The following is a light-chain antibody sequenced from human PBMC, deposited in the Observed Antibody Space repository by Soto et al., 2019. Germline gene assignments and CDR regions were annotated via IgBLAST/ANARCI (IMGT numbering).Light chain of an antibody. CDR3: QQYNSWPPIT. CDR2: GAS. Sequence: EVVMTQSPVTLSVSPGERATLSCRASQNVNSNLAWYRQKPGQAPKLLIYGASTRATGIPARFSGSGSGTEFTLTLSSLQSEDFAVYYCQQYNSWPPITFGGGTKVEI. CDR1: QNVNSN. V-gene: IGKV3-15*01. J-gene: IGKJ4*01.